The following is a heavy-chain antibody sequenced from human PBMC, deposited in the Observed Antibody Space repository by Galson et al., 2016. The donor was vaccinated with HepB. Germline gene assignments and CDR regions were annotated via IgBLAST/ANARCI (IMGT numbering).Heavy chain of an antibody. CDR2: LYSAGST. V-gene: IGHV3-53*01. CDR1: SSNY. CDR3: ASLRWELLVTRTKPFEI. Sequence: SLRLSCAASSNYMGWVRQAPGKGLEWVSVLYSAGSTYYADSVKGRFTISSDNSKNTLYLQMNSVRAEDTAIYYCASLRWELLVTRTKPFEIWGQGTMVTVSS. D-gene: IGHD1-26*01. J-gene: IGHJ3*02.